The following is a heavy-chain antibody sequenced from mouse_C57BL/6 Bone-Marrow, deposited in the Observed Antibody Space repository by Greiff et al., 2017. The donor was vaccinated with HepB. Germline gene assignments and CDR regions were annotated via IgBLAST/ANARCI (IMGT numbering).Heavy chain of an antibody. V-gene: IGHV5-6*01. D-gene: IGHD2-3*01. CDR1: GFTFSSYG. J-gene: IGHJ2*01. Sequence: VQLKESGGDLVKPGGSLKLSCAASGFTFSSYGMSWVRQTPDKRLEWVATISSGGSYTYYPDSVKGRFTISRDNAKNTLYLQMSSLKSEDTAMYYCARRGDGYQYYFDYWGQGTTLTVSS. CDR3: ARRGDGYQYYFDY. CDR2: ISSGGSYT.